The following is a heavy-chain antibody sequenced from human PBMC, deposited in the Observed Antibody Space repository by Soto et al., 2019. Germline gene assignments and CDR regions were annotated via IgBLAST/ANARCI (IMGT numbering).Heavy chain of an antibody. Sequence: SDTLSLTCTISGGSIRSADSYWSWIRQPPGKGLEWIGYIYYSGSTYYNPSLKSRVTISVDTSKNQFSLKLSSVTAADTAVYYCARVGYCSGGSCYSNAFDIWGQGTMVT. CDR1: GGSIRSADSY. D-gene: IGHD2-15*01. V-gene: IGHV4-30-4*02. J-gene: IGHJ3*02. CDR3: ARVGYCSGGSCYSNAFDI. CDR2: IYYSGST.